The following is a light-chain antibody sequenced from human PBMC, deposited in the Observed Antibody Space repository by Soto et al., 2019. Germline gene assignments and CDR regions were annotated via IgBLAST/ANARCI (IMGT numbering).Light chain of an antibody. CDR1: QSVSGW. V-gene: IGKV1-5*01. J-gene: IGKJ1*01. CDR2: DAS. Sequence: DIQRTQSPSSLSASVGDRFTFTCRASQSVSGWLAWYQQKPGEAPKLLIYDASALPRGVPSRFSGSGSGTKFTLTIASLQPDDFATYYCQQYETFSGTFGPGTKVDI. CDR3: QQYETFSGT.